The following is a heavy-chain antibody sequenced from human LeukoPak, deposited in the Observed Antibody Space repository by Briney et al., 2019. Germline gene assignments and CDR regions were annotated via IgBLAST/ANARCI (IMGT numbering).Heavy chain of an antibody. CDR3: AKGDCSSTSCNFDN. Sequence: GGSLRLSCAASRFTFSNYWMNWFRQAPGKGLEWVANINQDGSEKNYVDSVKGRFTISRDNAKNSLYLQMKSLRAEDTALYYCAKGDCSSTSCNFDNWGQGTLVTVSS. V-gene: IGHV3-7*03. D-gene: IGHD2-2*01. J-gene: IGHJ4*02. CDR2: INQDGSEK. CDR1: RFTFSNYW.